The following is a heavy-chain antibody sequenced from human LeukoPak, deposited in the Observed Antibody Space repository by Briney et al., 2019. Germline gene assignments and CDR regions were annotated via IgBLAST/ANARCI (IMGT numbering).Heavy chain of an antibody. CDR2: ISGSGGST. CDR3: AKYYDSSGYRHLDY. J-gene: IGHJ4*02. D-gene: IGHD3-22*01. V-gene: IGHV3-23*01. Sequence: PGGSLRLSCAASGFTFSSYAMSWVRQAPGKGLEWVSAISGSGGSTYYADSVKGRFTVSRDNSKNTLYLQMNSLRAEDTAVYYCAKYYDSSGYRHLDYWGQGTLVTVSS. CDR1: GFTFSSYA.